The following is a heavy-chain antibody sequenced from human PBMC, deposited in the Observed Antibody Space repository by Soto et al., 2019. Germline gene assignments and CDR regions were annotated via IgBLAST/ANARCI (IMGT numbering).Heavy chain of an antibody. J-gene: IGHJ3*02. CDR2: IYSGGST. CDR3: ARAGLPGHSSGWYDAFDI. V-gene: IGHV3-66*02. Sequence: GGSLRLSCAASGFTVSSNYMSWVRQAPGKGLEWVSVIYSGGSTYYADSVKGRFTISRDNSKNTLYLQMNSLRAEDTAVYCCARAGLPGHSSGWYDAFDIWGQGTMVTVSS. D-gene: IGHD6-19*01. CDR1: GFTVSSNY.